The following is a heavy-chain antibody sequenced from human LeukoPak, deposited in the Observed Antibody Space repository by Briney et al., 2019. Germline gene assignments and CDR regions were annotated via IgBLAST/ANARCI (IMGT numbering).Heavy chain of an antibody. V-gene: IGHV3-23*01. J-gene: IGHJ5*02. CDR1: GFTFSSYA. CDR2: ISGSGGST. CDR3: AKRSRRFGELFDWFDP. Sequence: PGGSLRLSCAASGFTFSSYAMSWVRQAPGKGLEWVSAISGSGGSTYYADSVKGRFTISRDNSKNTLYLQMNSLRAEDTAVYYCAKRSRRFGELFDWFDPWGQGTLVTVSS. D-gene: IGHD3-10*01.